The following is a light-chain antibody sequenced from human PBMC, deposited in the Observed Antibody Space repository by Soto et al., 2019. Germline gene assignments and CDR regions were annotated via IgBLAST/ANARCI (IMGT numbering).Light chain of an antibody. Sequence: EIVMTQSPGTLSLSPGVTATLSCRASQRVSSNYVAWFHQKPGQAPRLLIYGASSRATGVPDMFSASGSGTDFTLTSSRREPEDVGVYYCQQYGRSPFTFGPGTKVDIK. CDR1: QRVSSNY. CDR2: GAS. V-gene: IGKV3-20*01. CDR3: QQYGRSPFT. J-gene: IGKJ3*01.